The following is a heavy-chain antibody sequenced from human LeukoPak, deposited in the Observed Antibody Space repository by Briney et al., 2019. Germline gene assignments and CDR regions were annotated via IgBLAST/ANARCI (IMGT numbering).Heavy chain of an antibody. CDR1: GLTFSNAR. CDR3: RYFDY. CDR2: IKSKTDGGTT. Sequence: GRSLRPSSAPPGLTFSNARMSWGPPAPRKGLEWVGRIKSKTDGGTTDYAAPVKGRFTISRDDSKNTLYLQMNSLKTEDTAVYYCRYFDYWGQATLVTVSS. V-gene: IGHV3-15*01. J-gene: IGHJ4*02.